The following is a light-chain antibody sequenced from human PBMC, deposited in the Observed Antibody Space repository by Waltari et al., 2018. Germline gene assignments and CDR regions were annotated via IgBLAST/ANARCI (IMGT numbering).Light chain of an antibody. Sequence: QCRLDRKGNNYLDGYQQKQRQSPHLLIYLGSNRSSGVPDRFSSSGSGIDFTLNISRVEAEDVGGYYCMQSLQALWTFGPGTKVEIK. CDR3: MQSLQALWT. CDR1: QCRLDRKGNNY. J-gene: IGKJ1*01. V-gene: IGKV2-28*01. CDR2: LGS.